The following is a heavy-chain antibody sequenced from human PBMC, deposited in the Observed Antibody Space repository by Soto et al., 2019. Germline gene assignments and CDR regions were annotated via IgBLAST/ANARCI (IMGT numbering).Heavy chain of an antibody. D-gene: IGHD3-10*01. Sequence: ASVKVSCKASGGTFSSYTISCVRQAPGQGLEWMGRIIPILGIANYAQKFQGRVTITADKSTSTAYMELSSLRSEDTAVYYCARMVPGPRSYFDYWGQGTLVTVSS. V-gene: IGHV1-69*02. CDR2: IIPILGIA. CDR3: ARMVPGPRSYFDY. CDR1: GGTFSSYT. J-gene: IGHJ4*02.